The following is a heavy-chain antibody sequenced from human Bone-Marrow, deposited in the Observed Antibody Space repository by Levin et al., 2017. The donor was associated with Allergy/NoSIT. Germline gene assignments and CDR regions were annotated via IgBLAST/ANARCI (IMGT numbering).Heavy chain of an antibody. Sequence: GGSLRLSCAASGFNFTNYSMNWVRLAPGKGLEWVSSISSSSSYTYYADSVRGRFPISRDNAKNSLELQMNSLRDDDTAMYYCGRGGRNGGYCSGGSCSEIGYWGQGTLVNVSS. D-gene: IGHD2-15*01. CDR2: ISSSSSYT. J-gene: IGHJ4*02. CDR3: GRGGRNGGYCSGGSCSEIGY. CDR1: GFNFTNYS. V-gene: IGHV3-21*01.